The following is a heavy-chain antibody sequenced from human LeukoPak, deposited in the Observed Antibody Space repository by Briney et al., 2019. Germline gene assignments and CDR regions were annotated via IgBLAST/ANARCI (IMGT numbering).Heavy chain of an antibody. CDR3: ARRGGSSSRRSPIDY. V-gene: IGHV3-7*01. CDR1: GFTFSDYW. CDR2: IKQDGSQR. J-gene: IGHJ4*02. D-gene: IGHD6-6*01. Sequence: GGSLRLSCTASGFTFSDYWMTWARQAPGKGPEWVANIKQDGSQRYYVDSVRGRFTISRDNAKNSLFLQMNGLRAEDTAVYYCARRGGSSSRRSPIDYWGQGTLGTVSA.